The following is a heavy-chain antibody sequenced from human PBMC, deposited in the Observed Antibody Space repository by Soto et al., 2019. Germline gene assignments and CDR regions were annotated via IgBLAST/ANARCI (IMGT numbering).Heavy chain of an antibody. CDR1: GFSFSNYG. J-gene: IGHJ5*01. CDR2: ISYDGSHK. V-gene: IGHV3-30*18. D-gene: IGHD1-1*01. CDR3: AKDPVCCTAGSNCRDNWFDS. Sequence: GGSLRLSCAASGFSFSNYGMHWVRQTPGKGLEWVAGISYDGSHKFYTDSVKGRITISRDNSKNTLYLQTNSLKTEDTAMYYCAKDPVCCTAGSNCRDNWFDSWGQGTLVTVSS.